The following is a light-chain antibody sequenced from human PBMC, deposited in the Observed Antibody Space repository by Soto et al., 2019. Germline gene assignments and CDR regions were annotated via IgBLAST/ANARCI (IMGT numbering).Light chain of an antibody. Sequence: QSALTQPASVSGSPGQSITISCTGTSSDVGDYNYVSWYQQHPGKAPKLMIYEVSDRPSGVSNRFSGSKSGNTASLTISGLQAEDEGNYYCSSYTSSSTYVFGTGTKLTVL. CDR1: SSDVGDYNY. CDR2: EVS. CDR3: SSYTSSSTYV. J-gene: IGLJ1*01. V-gene: IGLV2-14*01.